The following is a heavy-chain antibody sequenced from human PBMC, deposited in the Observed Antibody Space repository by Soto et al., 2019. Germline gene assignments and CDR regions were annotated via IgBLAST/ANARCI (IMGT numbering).Heavy chain of an antibody. Sequence: GGSLRLSCAASGFVFSSFAMHWVRQGPGKGLEWVAVIWFDGTNKYYADFVKGRFTISRDNSKNMLYLQMSSLRAEDTAVYYCASSTQQREQPDYWGQGTLVTVSS. CDR2: IWFDGTNK. D-gene: IGHD1-1*01. CDR3: ASSTQQREQPDY. J-gene: IGHJ4*02. V-gene: IGHV3-33*01. CDR1: GFVFSSFA.